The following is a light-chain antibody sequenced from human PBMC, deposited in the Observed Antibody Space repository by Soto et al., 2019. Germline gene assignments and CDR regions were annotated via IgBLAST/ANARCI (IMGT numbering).Light chain of an antibody. V-gene: IGLV2-14*01. J-gene: IGLJ2*01. CDR3: SSYTTSSSVA. Sequence: QSALTQPASVSGSPGQSITISCTGTSSDVGAYDFVSWYQQHPGKAPKYLIYEVSNRPSGVSDRFSGSKSGTTASLTISGLQAEDEADYYCSSYTTSSSVAFGGGTKLTVL. CDR2: EVS. CDR1: SSDVGAYDF.